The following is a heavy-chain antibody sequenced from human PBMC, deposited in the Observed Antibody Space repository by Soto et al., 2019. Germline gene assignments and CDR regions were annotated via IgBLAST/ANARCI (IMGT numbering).Heavy chain of an antibody. D-gene: IGHD6-13*01. CDR3: ARGGRRGRVGPSSPGDDYYYYYGMDV. V-gene: IGHV1-18*04. Sequence: PGASVKVSCKASGYTFTSYGISWVRQAPGQGLEWMGWISAYNGNTNYAQKLQGRVTMTADTSTSTAYMELRSLRSDDTAVYYCARGGRRGRVGPSSPGDDYYYYYGMDVWGQGTTVTVSS. CDR2: ISAYNGNT. CDR1: GYTFTSYG. J-gene: IGHJ6*02.